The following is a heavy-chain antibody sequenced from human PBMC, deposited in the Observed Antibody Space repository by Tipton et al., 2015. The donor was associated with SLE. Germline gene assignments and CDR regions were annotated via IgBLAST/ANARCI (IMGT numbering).Heavy chain of an antibody. V-gene: IGHV3-30-3*01. CDR1: GFTFTYYG. D-gene: IGHD4-11*01. CDR2: ISYDGNNE. Sequence: RSLRLSCAASGFTFTYYGLHWVRQAPGKGLEWVATISYDGNNEFYADSVKGRFTISRDDSKNMFYLLMNSLRPEDTAVYYCARDSTETNYYYYDMDVWGNGTTVTVSS. J-gene: IGHJ6*03. CDR3: ARDSTETNYYYYDMDV.